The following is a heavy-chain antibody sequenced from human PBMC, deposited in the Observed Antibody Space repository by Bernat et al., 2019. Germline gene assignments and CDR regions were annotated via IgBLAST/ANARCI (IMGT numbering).Heavy chain of an antibody. CDR2: MNPNSGNT. J-gene: IGHJ6*03. CDR1: GYTFTSYD. D-gene: IGHD6-6*01. CDR3: ARSEQLVPPYYYYYYMDV. Sequence: QVQLVQSGAEVKKPGASVKVSCKAFGYTFTSYDINWVRQATGQGLEWMGWMNPNSGNTGYAQKFQGRVTMTRNTSISTAYMELSSLRSEDTAVYYCARSEQLVPPYYYYYYMDVWGKGTTVTVSS. V-gene: IGHV1-8*01.